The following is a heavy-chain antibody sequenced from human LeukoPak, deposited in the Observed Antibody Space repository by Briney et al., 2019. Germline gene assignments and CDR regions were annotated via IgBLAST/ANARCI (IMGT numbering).Heavy chain of an antibody. CDR2: INHSGST. J-gene: IGHJ6*03. D-gene: IGHD1-26*01. CDR1: GGSFSGYY. V-gene: IGHV4-34*01. CDR3: ARGVGGSYSYYYYYYYYMDV. Sequence: SETLSLTCAVYGGSFSGYYWSWIRQPPGKGLEWIGEINHSGSTNYNPSLKSRVTISVDTSKNQFSLKLSSETAADTAVYYCARGVGGSYSYYYYYYYYMDVWGKGTTVTVSS.